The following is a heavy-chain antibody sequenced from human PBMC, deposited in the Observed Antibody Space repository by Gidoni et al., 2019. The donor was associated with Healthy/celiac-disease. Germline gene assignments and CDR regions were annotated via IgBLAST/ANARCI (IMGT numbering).Heavy chain of an antibody. J-gene: IGHJ4*02. V-gene: IGHV4-34*01. D-gene: IGHD2-21*02. CDR3: ARGIGKDSDDY. CDR2: INHSEST. Sequence: QVQLQQWGAGLVKPWETLSLTCAVYGGSFSGYYWSWIRQPPGKGLEWIGEINHSESTNYNPSLKSRVTISVDTSKNQFSLKLSSVTAADTAVYYCARGIGKDSDDYWGQGTLVTVSS. CDR1: GGSFSGYY.